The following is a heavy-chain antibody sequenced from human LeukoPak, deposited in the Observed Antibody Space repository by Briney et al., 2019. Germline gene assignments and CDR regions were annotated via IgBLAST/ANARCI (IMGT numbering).Heavy chain of an antibody. D-gene: IGHD4-23*01. V-gene: IGHV3-7*01. Sequence: GGSLSLSCAASGFTFSSYWMSWVRQAQGKGLEWVANIKKDGSEKYYVDSVKGRFTISRDNAKNSLFLQVNSLRAEDTAVYYCAREVTPYYWGQGTLVTVSS. CDR2: IKKDGSEK. J-gene: IGHJ4*02. CDR3: AREVTPYY. CDR1: GFTFSSYW.